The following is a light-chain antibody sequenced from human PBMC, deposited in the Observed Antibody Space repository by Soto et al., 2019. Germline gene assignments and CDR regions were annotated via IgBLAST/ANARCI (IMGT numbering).Light chain of an antibody. CDR2: GAS. J-gene: IGKJ1*01. Sequence: EIVLTQSPGTLSLSQGERGALSCRASQSVSSNYVAWYQQKPGQAPWLLISGASNSATGTPDRFSGVGSGTDFTLTISRLESEDFAVYYCQQYGSSPWTFGPGTRVDNK. V-gene: IGKV3-20*01. CDR3: QQYGSSPWT. CDR1: QSVSSNY.